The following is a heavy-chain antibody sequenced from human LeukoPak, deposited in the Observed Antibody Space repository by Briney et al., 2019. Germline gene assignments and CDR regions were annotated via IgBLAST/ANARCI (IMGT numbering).Heavy chain of an antibody. CDR1: GFHFSAYG. V-gene: IGHV3-66*01. D-gene: IGHD6-6*01. J-gene: IGHJ5*02. Sequence: GRSLRLSCAASGFHFSAYGMHWVRQAPGKGLEWVSVIYSGGGTYYADSVRGRFTISRDNSKNTLYLQLNSLRAEDTAVYYCARYPYSTSSWSDPWGQGTLVTVSS. CDR2: IYSGGGT. CDR3: ARYPYSTSSWSDP.